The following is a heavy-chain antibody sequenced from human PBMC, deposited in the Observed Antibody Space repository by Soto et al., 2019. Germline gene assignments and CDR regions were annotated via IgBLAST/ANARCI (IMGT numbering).Heavy chain of an antibody. D-gene: IGHD2-2*01. CDR1: GFTFSSYG. CDR3: AKSPSTYCSSTSCYDAFDI. J-gene: IGHJ3*02. V-gene: IGHV3-30*18. Sequence: GGSLRLSCAASGFTFSSYGMHWVRQAPGKGLEWVAVISYDGSNKYYADSVKGRFTISRDNSKNTLYLQMNSLRAEDTAVYYCAKSPSTYCSSTSCYDAFDIWGQGTMVTVSS. CDR2: ISYDGSNK.